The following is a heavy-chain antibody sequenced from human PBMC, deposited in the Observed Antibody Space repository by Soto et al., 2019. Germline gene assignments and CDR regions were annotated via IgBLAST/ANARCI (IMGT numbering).Heavy chain of an antibody. V-gene: IGHV3-30*18. CDR3: AKDMGYCSSTSCYAVDY. D-gene: IGHD2-2*01. CDR2: ISYDGSNK. J-gene: IGHJ4*02. Sequence: QVQQVESGGGVVQPGRSLRLSCAASGFTFSSYDMHWVRQAPGKGLEWVAVISYDGSNKYYADSVRGRFTISRDNSKNTLYLQMNSLRAEDTAVYYCAKDMGYCSSTSCYAVDYWGQGTLVTVSS. CDR1: GFTFSSYD.